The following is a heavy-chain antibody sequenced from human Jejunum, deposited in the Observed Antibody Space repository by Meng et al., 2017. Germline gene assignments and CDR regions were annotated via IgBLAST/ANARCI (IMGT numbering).Heavy chain of an antibody. V-gene: IGHV3-64*02. Sequence: GGSLRLSCAASGFTFSSYSTHWVRQAPGKGLESVSAISGDGSSTFYADSVKGRFTISRDNSKNTLYLQMGSQRSEDTAVYYCAREEKGDYDYWGQGTLVTVSS. CDR3: AREEKGDYDY. CDR1: GFTFSSYS. D-gene: IGHD2-21*01. CDR2: ISGDGSST. J-gene: IGHJ4*02.